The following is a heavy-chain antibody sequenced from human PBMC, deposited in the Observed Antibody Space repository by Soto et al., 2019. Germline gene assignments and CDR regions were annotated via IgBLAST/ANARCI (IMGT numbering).Heavy chain of an antibody. V-gene: IGHV3-53*04. D-gene: IGHD4-17*01. J-gene: IGHJ3*02. CDR2: IYSGGST. CDR1: GFTVSSNY. CDR3: ARDFVQGGEDAFDI. Sequence: GGSLRLSCAASGFTVSSNYMSWVRQAPGKGLEWVSVIYSGGSTYYADSVKGRFTISRHNSKNTLYLQMNSLRAEDTAVYYCARDFVQGGEDAFDIWGQGTMVTVSS.